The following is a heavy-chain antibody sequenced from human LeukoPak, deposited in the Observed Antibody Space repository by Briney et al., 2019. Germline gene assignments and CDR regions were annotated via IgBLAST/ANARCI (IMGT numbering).Heavy chain of an antibody. V-gene: IGHV5-51*01. D-gene: IGHD6-19*01. CDR3: ARHRQAGYSSGWYYYYMDV. Sequence: GESLKISCKGSGYSFTSYCIGWVRQMPGKGLEWMGIIYPGDSDTRYSPSFQGQVTISADKSISTAYLQWSSLKASDTAMYYCARHRQAGYSSGWYYYYMDVWGKGTTVTVSS. J-gene: IGHJ6*03. CDR1: GYSFTSYC. CDR2: IYPGDSDT.